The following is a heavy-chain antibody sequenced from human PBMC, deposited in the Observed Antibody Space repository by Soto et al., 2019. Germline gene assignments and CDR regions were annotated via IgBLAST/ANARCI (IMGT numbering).Heavy chain of an antibody. CDR2: ISAYNGNT. CDR1: GYTFTSYG. Sequence: GASVKVSCKASGYTFTSYGISWVRQAPGQGLEWMGWISAYNGNTNYAQKLQGRVTMTTDTSTSTAYMELRSLRSEDTAVYYCAVRGSGKTGGYYYYYGMDVWGQGTTVTVSS. J-gene: IGHJ6*02. V-gene: IGHV1-18*01. D-gene: IGHD1-1*01. CDR3: AVRGSGKTGGYYYYYGMDV.